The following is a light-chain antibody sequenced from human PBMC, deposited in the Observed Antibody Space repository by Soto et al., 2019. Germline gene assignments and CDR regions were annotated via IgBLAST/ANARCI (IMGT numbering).Light chain of an antibody. CDR2: EVN. CDR3: SSFTDYTTIYV. J-gene: IGLJ1*01. CDR1: SNDF. V-gene: IGLV2-14*01. Sequence: QSALTQPASVSGSPGQSITISCTGTSNDFVSWYQQHPGKAPELIIYEVNNRPSQISDRFSASKSGSTASLTISGLQAADEATSYCSSFTDYTTIYVFGDGTKVT.